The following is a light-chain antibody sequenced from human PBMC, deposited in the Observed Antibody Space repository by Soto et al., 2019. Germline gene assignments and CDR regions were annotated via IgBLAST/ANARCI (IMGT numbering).Light chain of an antibody. Sequence: QSVLTQPASVSGSPGQSVTISCTGPRSDIGDSNFISWYQQSPGKAPRLLIYEANNRPSGVSRRFSGSKAGNTASLTISGLLEDDEADYFCASFRSGTILVFGSGTKVTAL. CDR2: EAN. J-gene: IGLJ1*01. CDR3: ASFRSGTILV. CDR1: RSDIGDSNF. V-gene: IGLV2-14*01.